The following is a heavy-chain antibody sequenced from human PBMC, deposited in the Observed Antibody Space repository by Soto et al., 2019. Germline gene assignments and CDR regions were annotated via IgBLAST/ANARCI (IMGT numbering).Heavy chain of an antibody. Sequence: PGESLKISCKGSGYIFPNYWIAWVRQTPGKGLEWMGIIYAGDSETIYSPSFQGQVTISVDKSINTAYLQWSSLKASDTAMYYCARHGSRGSSSQRYYYYAMDVWGQGTTVTVSS. CDR3: ARHGSRGSSSQRYYYYAMDV. V-gene: IGHV5-51*01. CDR1: GYIFPNYW. CDR2: IYAGDSET. J-gene: IGHJ6*02. D-gene: IGHD6-6*01.